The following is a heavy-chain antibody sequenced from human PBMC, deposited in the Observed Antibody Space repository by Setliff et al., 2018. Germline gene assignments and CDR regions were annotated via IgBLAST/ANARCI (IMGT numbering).Heavy chain of an antibody. V-gene: IGHV3-15*01. CDR2: IKSKGEGETT. CDR3: TTGPRDSRAYMNWFDP. Sequence: GGSLRLSCAASGITFKNAWMTWVRQAPGKGLEWVGRIKSKGEGETTNYAVPVKSRFSISRDDSRNTIYLQMNSLKIEDTAFYYCTTGPRDSRAYMNWFDPWGPGTLVTV. CDR1: GITFKNAW. D-gene: IGHD3-22*01. J-gene: IGHJ5*02.